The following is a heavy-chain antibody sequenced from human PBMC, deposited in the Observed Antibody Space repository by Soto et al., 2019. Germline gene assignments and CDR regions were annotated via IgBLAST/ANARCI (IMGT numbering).Heavy chain of an antibody. Sequence: QVQLVQSGAEVKKPGSSVKVSCKASGGTFSSYAISWVRQAPGQGLEWMGGIIPISDTTNYAQKFQGRVTITADESTSTAYMELSSLRSEDTAVYYCARSQGSSTSLEIYYYYYGVDVWGQGTTVTVSS. D-gene: IGHD2-2*01. CDR3: ARSQGSSTSLEIYYYYYGVDV. CDR1: GGTFSSYA. V-gene: IGHV1-69*01. CDR2: IIPISDTT. J-gene: IGHJ6*02.